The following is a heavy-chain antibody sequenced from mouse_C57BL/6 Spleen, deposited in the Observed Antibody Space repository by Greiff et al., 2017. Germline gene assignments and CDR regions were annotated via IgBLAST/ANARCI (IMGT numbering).Heavy chain of an antibody. CDR2: INYDGSST. D-gene: IGHD1-1*01. CDR1: GFTFSDYY. Sequence: EVTLMESEGGLVQPGSSMKLSCTASGFTFSDYYMAWVRQVPEKGLEWVANINYDGSSTYYLDSLKSRFIISRDNAKNILYLQMSSLKSEDTATYYCARDYYGSFDYWGQGTTLTVSS. J-gene: IGHJ2*01. V-gene: IGHV5-16*01. CDR3: ARDYYGSFDY.